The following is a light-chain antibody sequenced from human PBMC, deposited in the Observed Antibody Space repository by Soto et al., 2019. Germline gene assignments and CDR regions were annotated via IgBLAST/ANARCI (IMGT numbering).Light chain of an antibody. CDR2: GAS. J-gene: IGKJ2*01. CDR1: QSVTSS. Sequence: EIVMTQSPATLSVSPGERVTFSCRASQSVTSSLAWYQHKPGQAPRLLISGASTGATGVPARFSGSGSGTEFTLTINSLQSEDFAVYYCQQYNNWPPYTFGQGTKLEIK. CDR3: QQYNNWPPYT. V-gene: IGKV3-15*01.